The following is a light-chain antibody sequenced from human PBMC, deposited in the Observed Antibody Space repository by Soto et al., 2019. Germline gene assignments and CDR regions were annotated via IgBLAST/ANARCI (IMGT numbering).Light chain of an antibody. Sequence: AIPMTQSPSSLSASVGDRVTITCRASQGIRNDLGWYQQKPGKVPKLLIYAASTLESGVPSRFSGSGSGTDFTLTISSLQPEDFATYYCIQDYNYPRTFGQGTKVEMK. J-gene: IGKJ1*01. V-gene: IGKV1-6*01. CDR3: IQDYNYPRT. CDR1: QGIRND. CDR2: AAS.